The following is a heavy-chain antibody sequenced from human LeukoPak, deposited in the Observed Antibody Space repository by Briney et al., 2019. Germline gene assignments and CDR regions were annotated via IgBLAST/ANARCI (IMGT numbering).Heavy chain of an antibody. CDR1: RFTFSSYG. Sequence: GGSLRLSCAASRFTFSSYGMHWVRQAPGKGLEWVAFIRYDGSDKYYAGSVKGRFTISRDNSKNTLYLQMNSLRAEDTAMYYCAKGVYLDYWGQGTLVTVSS. J-gene: IGHJ4*02. CDR3: AKGVYLDY. V-gene: IGHV3-30*02. CDR2: IRYDGSDK.